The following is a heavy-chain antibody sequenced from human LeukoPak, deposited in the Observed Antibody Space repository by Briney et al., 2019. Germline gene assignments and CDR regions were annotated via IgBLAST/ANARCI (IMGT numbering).Heavy chain of an antibody. J-gene: IGHJ4*02. D-gene: IGHD2-21*02. Sequence: ASETLSLTCTVSGGSISSYSWSWIRQPPGKGLEYIGYIYYSGSTNCNPSLKSRVTISIDTSKNQFSLKLSSVTAADTAVYFCARGGPTVTSMYYWGQRTLVTVSS. CDR3: ARGGPTVTSMYY. CDR2: IYYSGST. V-gene: IGHV4-59*12. CDR1: GGSISSYS.